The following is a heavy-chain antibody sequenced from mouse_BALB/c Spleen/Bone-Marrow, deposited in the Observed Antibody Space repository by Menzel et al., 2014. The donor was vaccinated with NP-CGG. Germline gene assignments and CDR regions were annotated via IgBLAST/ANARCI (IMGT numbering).Heavy chain of an antibody. CDR3: ARRVYYDYDGGAWFAY. V-gene: IGHV1-85*01. CDR1: GYTFTSYD. CDR2: IFPGDGST. J-gene: IGHJ3*01. D-gene: IGHD2-4*01. Sequence: VHLVESGAELVKPGASVKLSCKASGYTFTSYDINWVRQRPEQGLEWIGWIFPGDGSTKYNEKFKGKATLTTDKSSSTAYMQRSRLTSEDSAVYFCARRVYYDYDGGAWFAYWGQGTLVTVSA.